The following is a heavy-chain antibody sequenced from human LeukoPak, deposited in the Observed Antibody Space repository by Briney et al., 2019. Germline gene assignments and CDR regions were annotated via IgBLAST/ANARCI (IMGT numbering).Heavy chain of an antibody. CDR2: IYYSGST. J-gene: IGHJ4*02. Sequence: SETLSLTCTVSGGSISSYYWSWIRQPPGKGLEWIGYIYYSGSTNYNPSLKSRVTISVDTSKNQFSLKLSSVTAADTAVYYCASSLSYYEGHDYWGQGTLVTVSS. CDR3: ASSLSYYEGHDY. V-gene: IGHV4-59*01. D-gene: IGHD3-22*01. CDR1: GGSISSYY.